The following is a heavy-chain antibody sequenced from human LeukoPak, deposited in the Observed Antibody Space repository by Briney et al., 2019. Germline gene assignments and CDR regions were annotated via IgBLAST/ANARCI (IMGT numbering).Heavy chain of an antibody. CDR1: GGSISSGDYN. Sequence: PSETLSLTCTVSGGSISSGDYNWSWIRQPPGKGLEWIGYTYYSGSTHYTPSLKGRVTISVDTSKNQFSLKLSSVTAADTAVYYWAREGITIFGVVITGSAFDIWGQGTMVTVSS. CDR2: TYYSGST. J-gene: IGHJ3*02. D-gene: IGHD3-3*01. CDR3: AREGITIFGVVITGSAFDI. V-gene: IGHV4-30-4*08.